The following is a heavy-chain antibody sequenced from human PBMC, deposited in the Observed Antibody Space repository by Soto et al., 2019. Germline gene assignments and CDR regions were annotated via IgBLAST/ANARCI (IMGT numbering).Heavy chain of an antibody. CDR1: GFTFSTYS. CDR2: ISSSSTYI. CDR3: AGGEFLPYCFDD. V-gene: IGHV3-21*01. J-gene: IGHJ4*02. D-gene: IGHD3-10*01. Sequence: GGSLRLSCAASGFTFSTYSMNWVRQAPGKGLEWVSSISSSSTYIYYADSVKGRFTLSRDNAKNSLYLQMNSLRAEDTAVYYCAGGEFLPYCFDDWGQGALVTVSS.